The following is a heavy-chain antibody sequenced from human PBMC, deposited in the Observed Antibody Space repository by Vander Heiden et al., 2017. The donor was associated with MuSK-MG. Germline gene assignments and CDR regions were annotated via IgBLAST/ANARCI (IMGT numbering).Heavy chain of an antibody. J-gene: IGHJ4*02. V-gene: IGHV3-53*02. CDR2: IYSGGRT. Sequence: EVPLVETGGGLIQPGGSLRLSCAAPGSTVSNNYMTWVRQGPGKGLEWVSVIYSGGRTDYADSVKGRFTISRDNSKNTLYIKMNGLRAEDTAVYYCARIWGSNGDWGQGTLVTVSS. CDR3: ARIWGSNGD. CDR1: GSTVSNNY. D-gene: IGHD3-16*01.